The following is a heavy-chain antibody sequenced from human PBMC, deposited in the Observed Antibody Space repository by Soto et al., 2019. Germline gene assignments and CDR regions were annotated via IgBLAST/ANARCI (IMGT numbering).Heavy chain of an antibody. CDR2: ISAYNGNT. CDR1: GYTFTSYG. CDR3: AREWVGDTIFGVVEGGMDV. V-gene: IGHV1-18*01. D-gene: IGHD3-3*01. Sequence: QVQLVQSGAEVKKPGASVKVSCKASGYTFTSYGISWVRQAPGQGLEWMGWISAYNGNTNYAQKLQGRVTMTTDTSTSTAYMELRSLRSDDTAVYYCAREWVGDTIFGVVEGGMDVWDQGTTVTVSS. J-gene: IGHJ6*02.